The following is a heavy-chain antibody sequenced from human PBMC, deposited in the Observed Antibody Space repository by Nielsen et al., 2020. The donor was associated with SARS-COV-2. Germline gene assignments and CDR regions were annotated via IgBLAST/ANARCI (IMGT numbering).Heavy chain of an antibody. CDR2: IYYSGST. CDR3: ARSRTLFGVVRGPGAFDI. J-gene: IGHJ3*02. Sequence: SETLSLTCTVSGGSISSGGYYWSWIRQHPGKGLEWIGYIYYSGSTYYNPSLKGRVTISADTSRNQLSLRLRSVTAADTAVYYCARSRTLFGVVRGPGAFDIWGQGTMVTVSS. CDR1: GGSISSGGYY. V-gene: IGHV4-61*08. D-gene: IGHD3-3*01.